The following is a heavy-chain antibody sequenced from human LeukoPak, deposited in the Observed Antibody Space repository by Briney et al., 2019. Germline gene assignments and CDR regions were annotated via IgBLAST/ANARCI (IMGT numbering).Heavy chain of an antibody. V-gene: IGHV1-18*01. CDR3: ARGSHDGSGYYSNFDY. CDR1: GYTFTSYG. D-gene: IGHD3-22*01. Sequence: ASVKVSCKASGYTFTSYGISWVRQAPGQGLEWMGWISAYNGNTNYAQKLQGRVTMTTDTSTSTAYMELRSLRSDDTAVYYCARGSHDGSGYYSNFDYWGQGTLVTVSS. CDR2: ISAYNGNT. J-gene: IGHJ4*02.